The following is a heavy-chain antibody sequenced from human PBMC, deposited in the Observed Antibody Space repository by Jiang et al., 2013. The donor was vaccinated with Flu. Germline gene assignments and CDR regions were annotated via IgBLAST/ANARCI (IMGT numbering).Heavy chain of an antibody. CDR2: ISGSGGST. CDR1: GFTFSSYA. D-gene: IGHD3-10*01. CDR3: ANPSSYGSGSSQGDY. Sequence: SCAASGFTFSSYAMSWVRQAPGKGLEWVSAISGSGGSTYYADSVKGRFTISRDNSKNTLYLQMNSLRAEDTAVYYCANPSSYGSGSSQGDYWGQGTLVTVSS. J-gene: IGHJ4*02. V-gene: IGHV3-23*01.